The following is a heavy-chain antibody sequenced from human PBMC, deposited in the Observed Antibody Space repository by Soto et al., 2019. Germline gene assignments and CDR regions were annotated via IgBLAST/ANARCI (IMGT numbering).Heavy chain of an antibody. D-gene: IGHD3-22*01. CDR3: ASPSYYYDSSGYLPDV. Sequence: GESLKISCKGSGYSFTSYWIGWVRQMPGKGLEWMGIIYPGGSDTRYSPSFQGQVTISADKSISTAYLQWSSLKASDTAMYYCASPSYYYDSSGYLPDVWGQGTTVTVSS. J-gene: IGHJ6*02. CDR2: IYPGGSDT. CDR1: GYSFTSYW. V-gene: IGHV5-51*01.